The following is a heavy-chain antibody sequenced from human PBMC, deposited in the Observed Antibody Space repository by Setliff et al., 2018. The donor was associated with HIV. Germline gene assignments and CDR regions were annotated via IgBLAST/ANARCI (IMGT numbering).Heavy chain of an antibody. V-gene: IGHV3-23*01. Sequence: ETLSLTCTVSGGSISSGSYYWSWIRQPPGKGLEWVSAISGSGGSTYYADSVKGRFTISRDNSKSTLYLQMHSLTTEDTAVYYCARPHSNRWPYAFDIWGQGTLVTVSS. CDR1: GGSISSGSYY. CDR2: ISGSGGST. CDR3: ARPHSNRWPYAFDI. J-gene: IGHJ3*02. D-gene: IGHD2-2*01.